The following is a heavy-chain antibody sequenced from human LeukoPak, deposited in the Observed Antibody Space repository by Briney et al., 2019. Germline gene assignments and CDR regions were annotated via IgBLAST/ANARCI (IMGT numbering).Heavy chain of an antibody. CDR1: GGTFSSYT. J-gene: IGHJ4*02. CDR3: ARYYYDSSGYYYFDY. CDR2: IIPILGIA. Sequence: ASVKVSCKASGGTFSSYTISWVRQAPGQGLEWMGRIIPILGIANYAQKFQGRVTITADKSTSTAHMELSSLRSEDTAVYYCARYYYDSSGYYYFDYWGQGTLVTVSS. D-gene: IGHD3-22*01. V-gene: IGHV1-69*02.